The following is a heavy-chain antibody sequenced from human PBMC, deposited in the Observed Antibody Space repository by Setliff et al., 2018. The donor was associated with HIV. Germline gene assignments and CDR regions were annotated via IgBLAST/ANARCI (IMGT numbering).Heavy chain of an antibody. CDR2: IHYSGIT. Sequence: KPSETLSLTCTVSRDSINGHWWSWIRQPPGKGLEWTGSIHYSGITHYNPSLKSRLTMSVDTSKNHVSLKLSSVTAADTAVYYCARHNCGTTACYGVVVWGQGTMVTVSS. CDR1: RDSINGHW. V-gene: IGHV4-59*11. CDR3: ARHNCGTTACYGVVV. D-gene: IGHD2-2*01. J-gene: IGHJ3*01.